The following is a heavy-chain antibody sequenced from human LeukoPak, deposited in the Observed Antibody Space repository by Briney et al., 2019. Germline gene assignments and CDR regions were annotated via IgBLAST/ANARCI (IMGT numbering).Heavy chain of an antibody. J-gene: IGHJ6*02. CDR3: ARGLYYDFWSGSYGMDV. CDR1: GGSISSYY. CDR2: IYYSGST. D-gene: IGHD3-3*01. Sequence: SETLSLTCTVSGGSISSYYWSWIRQPPGKGLEWIGYIYYSGSTNYNPSLKSRVTISVDTSKNQFSLKLSSVTAADTAVYYCARGLYYDFWSGSYGMDVWGQGTTVTVSS. V-gene: IGHV4-59*01.